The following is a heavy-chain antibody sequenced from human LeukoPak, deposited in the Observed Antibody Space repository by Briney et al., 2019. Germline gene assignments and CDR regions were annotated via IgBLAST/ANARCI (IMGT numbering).Heavy chain of an antibody. V-gene: IGHV2-5*02. Sequence: SGPTLVNPTQTLTLTCTFSGFSLSTSGVGVGWIRQPPGKALEWLALIYWDDDKRYSPSLKSRLTITKDTSKNQVVLTMTNMDPVDTATYYCAHRSDILIRNRGPFFDYWGQGTLVTVPS. J-gene: IGHJ4*02. CDR2: IYWDDDK. CDR3: AHRSDILIRNRGPFFDY. D-gene: IGHD3-9*01. CDR1: GFSLSTSGVG.